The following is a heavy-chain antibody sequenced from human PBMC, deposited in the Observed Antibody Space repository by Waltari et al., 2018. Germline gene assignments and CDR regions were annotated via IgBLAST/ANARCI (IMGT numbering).Heavy chain of an antibody. CDR3: ARDGHSYFYGSWSDY. CDR1: GISVSSYA. Sequence: QVQLVESGGGVVQPGKSLTLSCEVSGISVSSYAMHWVRQAPGKGREWWAVISVDGNNRYVADSVKGRVTINRDHSKNTLSLQMNSRTPEDTAIYYCARDGHSYFYGSWSDYWGQGTLVTVSS. D-gene: IGHD3-10*01. V-gene: IGHV3-30*01. J-gene: IGHJ4*02. CDR2: ISVDGNNR.